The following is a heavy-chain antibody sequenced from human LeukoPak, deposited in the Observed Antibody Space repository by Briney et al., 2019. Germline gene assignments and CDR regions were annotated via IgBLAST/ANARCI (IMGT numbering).Heavy chain of an antibody. D-gene: IGHD1-26*01. CDR2: INWNGGDT. Sequence: PGGSLRLSCAASGFTFSSYSMNWVRQAPGQGLEWVSGINWNGGDTDYADSVKGRFTISRDNAKNSLYLQMNSLRAEDTALYYCAKSSGSVRHFYYYYMDVWGKGTTVTVSS. CDR3: AKSSGSVRHFYYYYMDV. CDR1: GFTFSSYS. V-gene: IGHV3-20*04. J-gene: IGHJ6*03.